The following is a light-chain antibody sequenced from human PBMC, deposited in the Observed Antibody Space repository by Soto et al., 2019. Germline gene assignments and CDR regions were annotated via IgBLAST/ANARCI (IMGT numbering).Light chain of an antibody. V-gene: IGLV2-8*01. CDR1: SSDVGGYNY. J-gene: IGLJ1*01. CDR2: EVN. CDR3: SSYAGSRNV. Sequence: QSVLTQPPSASGSPGQSVAISCTGTSSDVGGYNYVSWYQQHPGKAPKLMIYEVNKRPSGVPDRFSGSKSGNTASLTVFGLQAEDEADYYCSSYAGSRNVFGTGTKVTVL.